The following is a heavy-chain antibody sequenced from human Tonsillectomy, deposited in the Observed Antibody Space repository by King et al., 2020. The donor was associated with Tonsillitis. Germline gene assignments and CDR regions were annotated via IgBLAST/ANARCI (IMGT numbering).Heavy chain of an antibody. CDR1: GFTFSSYS. J-gene: IGHJ4*02. Sequence: VQLVESGGGLVKPGGSLRLSCAASGFTFSSYSMNWIRQAPGKGLEWVSSISSSSSYIYYADSVKGRFTISRDNAKNSLYLQMNSLRAEDTAVYYCARVEDGSSRKWVDYWGQGTLVTVSS. D-gene: IGHD1-26*01. V-gene: IGHV3-21*01. CDR2: ISSSSSYI. CDR3: ARVEDGSSRKWVDY.